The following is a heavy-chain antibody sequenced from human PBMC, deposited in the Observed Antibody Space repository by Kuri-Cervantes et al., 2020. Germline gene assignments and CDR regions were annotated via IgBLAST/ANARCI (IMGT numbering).Heavy chain of an antibody. J-gene: IGHJ6*03. Sequence: GGSLRLSCVASGFTFSSYWMTWVRQAPGKGLEWVANIKQDGSEKHYMDSVKGRFTISRDNAKNSLFLQMNSLRAEDTAVYYCARDNGVYGIKLNYYMDVWGKGTTVTVSS. CDR3: ARDNGVYGIKLNYYMDV. CDR2: IKQDGSEK. V-gene: IGHV3-7*01. D-gene: IGHD5/OR15-5a*01. CDR1: GFTFSSYW.